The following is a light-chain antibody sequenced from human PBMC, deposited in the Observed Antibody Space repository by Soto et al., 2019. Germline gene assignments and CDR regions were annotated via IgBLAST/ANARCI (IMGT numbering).Light chain of an antibody. J-gene: IGLJ1*01. CDR2: GDN. CDR3: QSYDISLHNYV. CDR1: TSNIGAPYD. V-gene: IGLV1-40*01. Sequence: QSALTQPPLVSGAPGQRVSISCTGSTSNIGAPYDVHWYQHLPGTAPKLLIYGDNNRPSGVPDRFSGSKSGTSASLAITRLQAEDEADYYCQSYDISLHNYVFGTGTKLTVL.